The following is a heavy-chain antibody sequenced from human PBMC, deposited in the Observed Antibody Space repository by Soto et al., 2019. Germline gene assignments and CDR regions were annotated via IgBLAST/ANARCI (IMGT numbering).Heavy chain of an antibody. J-gene: IGHJ6*02. D-gene: IGHD3-22*01. CDR2: IIPIFGTA. Sequence: SVKVSCKASGGTFSSYAISWVRQAPGQGLEWMGGIIPIFGTANYAQKFQGRVTITADESTSTAYMELSSLRSEDTAVYYCARDPHGSSGNNYYYYGMDVWGQGTTVTVSS. V-gene: IGHV1-69*13. CDR3: ARDPHGSSGNNYYYYGMDV. CDR1: GGTFSSYA.